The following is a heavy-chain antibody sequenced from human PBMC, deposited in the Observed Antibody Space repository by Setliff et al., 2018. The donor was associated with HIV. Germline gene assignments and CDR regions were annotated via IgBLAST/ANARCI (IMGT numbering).Heavy chain of an antibody. D-gene: IGHD1-26*01. V-gene: IGHV3-74*01. Sequence: GGSLRLSCAASGFTFSRYWMHWVRQAPGQGLVWVSGINNDTTTTAYADSVKGRFSISRDNAKNTLYLQMNDLRAEDTAVYYCAILSYSSGWGQGTQVTVSS. CDR3: AILSYSSG. J-gene: IGHJ4*02. CDR2: INNDTTTT. CDR1: GFTFSRYW.